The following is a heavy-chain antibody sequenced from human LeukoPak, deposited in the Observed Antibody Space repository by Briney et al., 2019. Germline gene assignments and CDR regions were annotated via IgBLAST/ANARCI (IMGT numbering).Heavy chain of an antibody. Sequence: NSSETLSLTCAVYGGSVSGYYWSWIRQPPGKGLEWIGEINHSGSASYNPSLKSRVTISVDTSKNQFSLKLSSVTAADTAVYYCARGPSRFWSGYYNRGGFDYWGQGTLVTVSS. D-gene: IGHD3-3*01. CDR1: GGSVSGYY. CDR2: INHSGSA. CDR3: ARGPSRFWSGYYNRGGFDY. V-gene: IGHV4-34*01. J-gene: IGHJ4*01.